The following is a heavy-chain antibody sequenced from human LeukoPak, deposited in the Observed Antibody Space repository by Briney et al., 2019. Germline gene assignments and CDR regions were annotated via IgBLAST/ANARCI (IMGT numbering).Heavy chain of an antibody. J-gene: IGHJ5*02. CDR2: INSEGSST. CDR3: VRGNDH. V-gene: IGHV3-74*01. Sequence: PGGSLTLSCAASGFTFSGHWMYWVRQAPGKGLVWVSRINSEGSSTAYPAFVKGRFTISRDNAKNTLFLQMNSLRVEDTAVYHCVRGNDHWGQGTLVTVSS. CDR1: GFTFSGHW.